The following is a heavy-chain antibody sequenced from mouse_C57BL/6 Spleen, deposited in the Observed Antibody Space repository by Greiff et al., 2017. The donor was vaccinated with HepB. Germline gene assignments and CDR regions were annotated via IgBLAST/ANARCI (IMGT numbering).Heavy chain of an antibody. V-gene: IGHV14-4*01. J-gene: IGHJ2*01. CDR1: GFNIKDDY. CDR3: TTTYGSSYGYFDY. CDR2: IDPENGDT. D-gene: IGHD1-1*01. Sequence: SGAELVRPGASVKLSCTASGFNIKDDYMHWVKQRPEQGLEWIGWIDPENGDTEYASKFQGKATITADTSSNTAYLQLSSLTSEDTAVYYCTTTYGSSYGYFDYWGQGTTLTVSS.